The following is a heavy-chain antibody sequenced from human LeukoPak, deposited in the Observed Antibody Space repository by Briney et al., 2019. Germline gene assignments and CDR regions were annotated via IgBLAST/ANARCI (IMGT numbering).Heavy chain of an antibody. CDR3: P. J-gene: IGHJ5*02. CDR2: INYSGIT. CDR1: GGSISSSSYY. D-gene: IGHD3-10*01. V-gene: IGHV4-39*01. Sequence: PSETLSLTCTVSGGSISSSSYYWVWIRQPPGKGLEWIGSINYSGITYYNPSLKSRVTISVDTFKNQFSLKLSSVTAAAGTGWFDPWGQGTLVTVSS.